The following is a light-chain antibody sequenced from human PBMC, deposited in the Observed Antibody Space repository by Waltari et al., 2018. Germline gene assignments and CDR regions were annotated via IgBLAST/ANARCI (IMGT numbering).Light chain of an antibody. J-gene: IGKJ4*01. CDR3: QQRAVWPPN. CDR2: DAS. Sequence: VVLTQSPATLSLSAREGATLSCRASQNINTFLSWYHQKPGQAPRLLIYDASNRATGVPVRFSGGGSGTDFTLTISSLEPEDFAVYYCQQRAVWPPNFGGGTKVEIK. CDR1: QNINTF. V-gene: IGKV3-11*01.